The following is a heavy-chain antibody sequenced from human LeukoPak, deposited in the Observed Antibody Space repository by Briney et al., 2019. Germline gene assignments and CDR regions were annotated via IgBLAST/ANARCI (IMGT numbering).Heavy chain of an antibody. CDR1: GFNVSNNY. D-gene: IGHD3-3*01. J-gene: IGHJ3*02. CDR3: ARDGVVTSFAFDI. CDR2: ISSSSSYI. V-gene: IGHV3-21*01. Sequence: TGGSLRLSCAASGFNVSNNYMNWVRQAPGKGLEWVSSISSSSSYIYYADSVKGRFTISRDNAKNSLYLQMNSLRAEDTAVYYCARDGVVTSFAFDIWGQGTMVTVSS.